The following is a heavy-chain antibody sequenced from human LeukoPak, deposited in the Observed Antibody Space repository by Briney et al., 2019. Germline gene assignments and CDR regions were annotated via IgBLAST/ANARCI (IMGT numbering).Heavy chain of an antibody. CDR1: GLPIADFA. D-gene: IGHD3-10*01. CDR3: AKDRISMVRSSDIDN. J-gene: IGHJ4*02. Sequence: GGSLRLSCVASGLPIADFAMHWVRQAPGKGLEWVALITYDDFYKYYGDSVKGRFTISRDNSKNTLYLQMNSLRPEDTAVYYCAKDRISMVRSSDIDNWGQGTLVTVSS. V-gene: IGHV3-30*18. CDR2: ITYDDFYK.